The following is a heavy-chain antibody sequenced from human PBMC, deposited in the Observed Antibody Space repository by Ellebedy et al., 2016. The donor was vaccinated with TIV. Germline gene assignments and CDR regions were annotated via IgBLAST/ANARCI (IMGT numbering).Heavy chain of an antibody. CDR1: GASISSDDYY. D-gene: IGHD3-16*01. V-gene: IGHV4-30-4*01. Sequence: MPSETLSLTCTVSGASISSDDYYWSWIRQPPGKGLEWIGYIYYSGSTYYNPSLESRVTSSIDTSKNQFSLNVSSVSAADTAVYYCAGGDDDDWGQGTLVTVSS. J-gene: IGHJ4*02. CDR2: IYYSGST. CDR3: AGGDDDD.